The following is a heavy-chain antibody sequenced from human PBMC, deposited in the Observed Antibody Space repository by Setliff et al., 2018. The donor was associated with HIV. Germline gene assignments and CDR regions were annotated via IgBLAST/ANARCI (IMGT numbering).Heavy chain of an antibody. J-gene: IGHJ4*02. D-gene: IGHD3-22*01. CDR3: ARDRVYYYYDSSGYSDY. CDR2: ISSSSSYI. CDR1: GFTFSSYT. V-gene: IGHV3-21*04. Sequence: GGSLRLSCVGSGFTFSSYTINWVRQAPGKGLEWVSSISSSSSYIYYADSVKARFTISRDNAKNSLYLQMNSLRAEDTAVYYCARDRVYYYYDSSGYSDYWGQGTLVTVSS.